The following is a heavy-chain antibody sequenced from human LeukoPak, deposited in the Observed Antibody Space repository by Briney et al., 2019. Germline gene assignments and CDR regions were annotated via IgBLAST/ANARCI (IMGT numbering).Heavy chain of an antibody. CDR2: ISWDGGST. D-gene: IGHD3-10*01. CDR3: AKDGYGSGSAYYYYYMDV. V-gene: IGHV3-43*01. CDR1: GFTFDDYT. Sequence: GGSLRLSCAASGFTFDDYTMHWVRHAPGKGLEWVSLISWDGGSTYYADSVKGRFTISRDNSKNSLYLQMNSLRTEDTALYYCAKDGYGSGSAYYYYYMDVWGKGTTVTVSS. J-gene: IGHJ6*03.